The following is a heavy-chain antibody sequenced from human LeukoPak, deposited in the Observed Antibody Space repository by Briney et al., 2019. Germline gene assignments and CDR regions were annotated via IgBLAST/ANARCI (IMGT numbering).Heavy chain of an antibody. V-gene: IGHV3-23*01. CDR1: GFIFSSYA. CDR2: ISDGGSRT. CDR3: AKVQLGIGVDY. D-gene: IGHD7-27*01. Sequence: GGSLRLSCAASGFIFSSYAVSWVRQAPGKGLEWVSGISDGGSRTYYADSVKGRFTISRDDSKNTLYLQMNSLRAEDTAVYYCAKVQLGIGVDYWGQGTLVTVSS. J-gene: IGHJ4*02.